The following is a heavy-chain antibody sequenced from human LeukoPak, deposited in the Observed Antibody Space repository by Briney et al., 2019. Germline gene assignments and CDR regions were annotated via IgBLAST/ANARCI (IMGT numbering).Heavy chain of an antibody. V-gene: IGHV3-9*01. Sequence: GGPLRLSCAASGFTFDDYAMHWVRQAPGKGLEWVSGISWNSGSIGYADSVKGRFTISRDNAKNSLYLQMNSLRAEDTALYYCAKVSRGYSGYEGFFDYWGQGTLVTVSS. D-gene: IGHD5-12*01. CDR3: AKVSRGYSGYEGFFDY. CDR2: ISWNSGSI. CDR1: GFTFDDYA. J-gene: IGHJ4*02.